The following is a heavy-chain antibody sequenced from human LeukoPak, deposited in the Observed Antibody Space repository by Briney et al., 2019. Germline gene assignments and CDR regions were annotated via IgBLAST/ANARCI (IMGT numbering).Heavy chain of an antibody. D-gene: IGHD5-18*01. V-gene: IGHV4-61*02. CDR2: IYTSGST. J-gene: IGHJ4*02. CDR3: AGEGGGYSYGYDY. Sequence: PSETLSLTCTVSGGSISSGSYYWSWLRQPAGKGLEWIGRIYTSGSTNYNPSLKSRVTISVDTSKNQFSLKLSSVTAADTAVYYCAGEGGGYSYGYDYWGQGTLVTVSS. CDR1: GGSISSGSYY.